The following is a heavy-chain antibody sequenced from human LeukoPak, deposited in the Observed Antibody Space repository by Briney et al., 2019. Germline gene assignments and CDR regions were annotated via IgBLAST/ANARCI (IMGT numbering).Heavy chain of an antibody. D-gene: IGHD5-24*01. CDR1: GGPIRDFY. Sequence: SETLSLTCTVSGGPIRDFYWSWIRQPPGKGLEWIGYTYYSGSTSYNPSLKSRVAISVDMSKSQFSLEPSSVTAADTAIYYCTRHKRWLQSPDAFDIWGQGTMVTVSS. J-gene: IGHJ3*02. CDR2: TYYSGST. V-gene: IGHV4-59*08. CDR3: TRHKRWLQSPDAFDI.